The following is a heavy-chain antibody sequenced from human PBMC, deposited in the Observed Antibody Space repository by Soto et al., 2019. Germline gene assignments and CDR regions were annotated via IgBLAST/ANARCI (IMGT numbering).Heavy chain of an antibody. Sequence: EVQLLESGGGLVQPGGSLRLSCAASGFTFSSYAMSWVRQAPGKGLEWVSAISGSGGSTYYADSVKGRFTISRDNSKNTLYLQMNSLRVEDTAVYYCASCIAARFYYYYYMDVWGKGTTVTVSS. CDR2: ISGSGGST. V-gene: IGHV3-23*01. CDR3: ASCIAARFYYYYYMDV. CDR1: GFTFSSYA. J-gene: IGHJ6*03. D-gene: IGHD6-6*01.